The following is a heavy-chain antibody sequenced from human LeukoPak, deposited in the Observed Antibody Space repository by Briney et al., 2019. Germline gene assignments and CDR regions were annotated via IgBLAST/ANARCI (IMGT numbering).Heavy chain of an antibody. Sequence: GGSLRLSCAASGFTFSDYYMSWIRQAPGKGLEWVSYISDSGSTIHYADSVKGRFTISRDNAKNSLYLQMNSLRAEDTAVYYCAREAIVVVPATTDDAFDIWGQGTMVTVSS. CDR3: AREAIVVVPATTDDAFDI. CDR1: GFTFSDYY. V-gene: IGHV3-11*04. J-gene: IGHJ3*02. D-gene: IGHD2-2*01. CDR2: ISDSGSTI.